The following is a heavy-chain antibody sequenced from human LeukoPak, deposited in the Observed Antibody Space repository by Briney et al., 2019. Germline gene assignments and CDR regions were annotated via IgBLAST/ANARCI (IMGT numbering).Heavy chain of an antibody. D-gene: IGHD2-15*01. CDR2: INPNSGGT. V-gene: IGHV1-2*02. J-gene: IGHJ3*02. Sequence: GASVKVSCKASGYTFTGYYMHWVRQAPGHVLEWMGWINPNSGGTNYAQKSQGRVTMTRDTSISTAYMELSRLRSDDTAVYYCAREAAGDIVVVVAATMELGDAFDIWGQGTMVTVSS. CDR1: GYTFTGYY. CDR3: AREAAGDIVVVVAATMELGDAFDI.